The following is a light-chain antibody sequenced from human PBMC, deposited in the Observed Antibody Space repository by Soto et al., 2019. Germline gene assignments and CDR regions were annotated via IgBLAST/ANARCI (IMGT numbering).Light chain of an antibody. CDR3: QQRSNWPFT. CDR2: DAS. CDR1: ESVSSY. V-gene: IGKV3-11*01. Sequence: EIGLTQSPATLSLSPGERATLSCMASESVSSYLVWYQQKPGQAHRLLIYDASNRATGIPARFSGSGSGTHVTLTLRSLDPEDFSVYYCQQRSNWPFTFGRGTKVEIK. J-gene: IGKJ3*01.